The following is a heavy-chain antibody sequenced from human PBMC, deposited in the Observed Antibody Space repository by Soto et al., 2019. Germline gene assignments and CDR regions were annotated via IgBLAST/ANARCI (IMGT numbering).Heavy chain of an antibody. CDR3: PRAAYGDYGRLHRFDT. D-gene: IGHD4-17*01. Sequence: QVQLQESGPGLVKPSQTLSLTCTVSGGSISSSGYYWSGIRQHPEKGLEWIGHIYYSGGTYYNPSPKNRLTISKDTSNNQFALKLSSGTATDPAIADCPRAAYGDYGRLHRFDTWGQATLVTVSP. J-gene: IGHJ5*02. V-gene: IGHV4-31*03. CDR1: GGSISSSGYY. CDR2: IYYSGGT.